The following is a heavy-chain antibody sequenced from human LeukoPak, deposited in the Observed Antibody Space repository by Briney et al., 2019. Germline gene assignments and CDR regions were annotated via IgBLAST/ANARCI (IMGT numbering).Heavy chain of an antibody. J-gene: IGHJ3*02. CDR1: GGSISSYY. Sequence: SETLSLTCTVSGGSISSYYWSWIRQPAGKGLEWIGRIYTSGSTNYNPSLKSRLTMSADTSKNQFSLRLSSVTAADTAVYYCARDGYRGNFAFDIWGQGTMVTVSS. V-gene: IGHV4-4*07. D-gene: IGHD4-23*01. CDR2: IYTSGST. CDR3: ARDGYRGNFAFDI.